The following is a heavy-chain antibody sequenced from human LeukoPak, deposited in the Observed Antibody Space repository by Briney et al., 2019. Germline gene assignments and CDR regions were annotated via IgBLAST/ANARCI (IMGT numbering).Heavy chain of an antibody. V-gene: IGHV1-69*06. D-gene: IGHD3-22*01. CDR1: GSTFSSYA. J-gene: IGHJ4*02. Sequence: SVKVSCKASGSTFSSYAISWVRQAPGQGLEWMGGIIPTFGTANYAQKFQGRVTITADKSTSTAYMELSSLRSEDTAVYYCAGYDSSGYYYAGWGQGTLVTVSS. CDR3: AGYDSSGYYYAG. CDR2: IIPTFGTA.